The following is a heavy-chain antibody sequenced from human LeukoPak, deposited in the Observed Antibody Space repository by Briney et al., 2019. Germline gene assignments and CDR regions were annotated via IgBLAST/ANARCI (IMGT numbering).Heavy chain of an antibody. CDR3: ARDAPPGGSYDY. J-gene: IGHJ4*02. CDR2: INPSGGST. D-gene: IGHD1-26*01. V-gene: IGHV1-46*01. Sequence: GASVKVSCKASGYTFTTYAMNWVRQAPGQGLEWMGLINPSGGSTNYAQKFQGRVTMTRDMSTSTVYMELSSLISEDTAVYYCARDAPPGGSYDYWGQGTLVTVSS. CDR1: GYTFTTYA.